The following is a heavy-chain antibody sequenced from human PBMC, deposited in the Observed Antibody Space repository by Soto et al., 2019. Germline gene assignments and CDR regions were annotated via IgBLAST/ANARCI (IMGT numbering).Heavy chain of an antibody. J-gene: IGHJ4*02. Sequence: QVQLVQSGAEVKKPGASVKVSCKASGYTFTSYGISWVRQAPGQGLEWMGWISAYNGNTNYAQKPQGRATMTADTSTSTAYMELRSRRSDDTAVYYCARDQFDSYGPKGGLDYWGQGTLVTVSS. CDR2: ISAYNGNT. D-gene: IGHD5-18*01. V-gene: IGHV1-18*01. CDR1: GYTFTSYG. CDR3: ARDQFDSYGPKGGLDY.